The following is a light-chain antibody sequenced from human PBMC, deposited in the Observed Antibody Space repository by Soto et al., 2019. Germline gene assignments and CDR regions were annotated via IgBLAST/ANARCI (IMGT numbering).Light chain of an antibody. J-gene: IGKJ2*01. V-gene: IGKV1-5*01. Sequence: DVQMTQSPSTLSASVGDRVTITCRASQPINSWLAWFQQKPGKAPQLLIHDASSLESGVPPRFSGIGFGTDFTLTLTNLQPEDVSTYCGQQYKTAPFTFGQGTKLEIK. CDR2: DAS. CDR1: QPINSW. CDR3: QQYKTAPFT.